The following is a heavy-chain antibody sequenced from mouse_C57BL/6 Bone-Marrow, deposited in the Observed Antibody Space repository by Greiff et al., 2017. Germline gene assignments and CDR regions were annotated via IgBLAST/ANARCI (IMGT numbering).Heavy chain of an antibody. Sequence: VQLQQSGAELVRPGASVKLSCTASGFNIKDDYMHWVKQRPEEGLEWIGWIDPENGDTEYASKFQGKATITADTSSNTAYLQLSSLTSEDTAVYYCTPHYYAMDYWGQGTSVTVSS. CDR2: IDPENGDT. V-gene: IGHV14-4*01. CDR3: TPHYYAMDY. J-gene: IGHJ4*01. CDR1: GFNIKDDY.